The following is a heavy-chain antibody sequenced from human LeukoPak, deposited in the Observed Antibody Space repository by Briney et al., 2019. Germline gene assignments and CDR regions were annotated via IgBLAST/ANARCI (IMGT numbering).Heavy chain of an antibody. J-gene: IGHJ5*01. CDR1: GFTFSGYW. Sequence: PGGSLRLSCAASGFTFSGYWMHWVRQAPGKGLVWVSRINSGGYSITYADSVKGRFTISRDNAKNTLYLQMNSLIAEDTAVYFCTRGGYSSGFDSWGQGTLVTVSS. CDR2: INSGGYSI. V-gene: IGHV3-74*03. CDR3: TRGGYSSGFDS. D-gene: IGHD6-19*01.